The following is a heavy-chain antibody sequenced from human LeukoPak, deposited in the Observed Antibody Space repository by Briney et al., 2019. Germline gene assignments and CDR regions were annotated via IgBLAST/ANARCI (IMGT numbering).Heavy chain of an antibody. CDR2: LNWNGGGR. CDR3: ARDAVPSGRSWFDP. J-gene: IGHJ5*02. CDR1: GFTFEDYG. Sequence: GGSLRLSCTVSGFTFEDYGMNWVRQVPGKEPEWVSGLNWNGGGRRYADSVKGRFIISRDNAKGVLYLQLNDLRVVDTALYYCARDAVPSGRSWFDPWGQGTLVTVSP. D-gene: IGHD4-17*01. V-gene: IGHV3-20*04.